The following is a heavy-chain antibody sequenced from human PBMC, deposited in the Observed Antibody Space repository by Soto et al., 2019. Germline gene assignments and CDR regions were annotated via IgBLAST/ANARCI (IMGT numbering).Heavy chain of an antibody. Sequence: GGSLRLSCAASGFTFSSYGMNWVHQAPGKGLEWVAVVSYDEITKYYADSVKGRFTISRDNSKNTVYLQMNSLRPEDTAVYYCAKPLGLLRRAMAQGSDYWGQGTLVTVSS. V-gene: IGHV3-30*18. J-gene: IGHJ4*02. CDR2: VSYDEITK. CDR3: AKPLGLLRRAMAQGSDY. CDR1: GFTFSSYG. D-gene: IGHD5-18*01.